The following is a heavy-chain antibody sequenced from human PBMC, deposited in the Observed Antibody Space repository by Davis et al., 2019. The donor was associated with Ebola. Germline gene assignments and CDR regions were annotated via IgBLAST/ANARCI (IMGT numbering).Heavy chain of an antibody. Sequence: GESLKISCADSGFNLSGYGMHWVRQAPGKGLEWVAVISYDGSNKYYADSVKGRFTISRDNSKNTLYLQMNSLRAEDTAVYYCAKEGHLLSSDTPPYYFDYWGQGTLVTVSS. CDR3: AKEGHLLSSDTPPYYFDY. CDR1: GFNLSGYG. CDR2: ISYDGSNK. V-gene: IGHV3-30*18. D-gene: IGHD2-2*01. J-gene: IGHJ4*02.